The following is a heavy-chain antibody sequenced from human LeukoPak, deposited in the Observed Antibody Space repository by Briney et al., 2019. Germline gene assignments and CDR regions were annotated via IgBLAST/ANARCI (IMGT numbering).Heavy chain of an antibody. CDR3: ARALASSLEIDY. Sequence: SETLSLTCTVSGGSISSYYWSWIRQPPGKGLEWIGYIYYSGSTNYNPSLKSRVTISVGTSKNQFSLKLSSVTAADTAVYYCARALASSLEIDYWGQGTPVTVSS. V-gene: IGHV4-59*08. J-gene: IGHJ4*02. D-gene: IGHD2-21*01. CDR1: GGSISSYY. CDR2: IYYSGST.